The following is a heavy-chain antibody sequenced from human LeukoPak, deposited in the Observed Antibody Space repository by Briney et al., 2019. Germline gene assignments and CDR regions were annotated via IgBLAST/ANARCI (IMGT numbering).Heavy chain of an antibody. CDR1: GFTFDDYA. V-gene: IGHV3-9*01. J-gene: IGHJ6*02. Sequence: GRSLRLSCAASGFTFDDYAMHWVRQAPGKGLEWVSGISWNSGSIGYADSVKGRFTISRDNAKNSLYLQMNSLRAEDTALYYCAKDRRYHDFWSGYYTSTGMDVWGQGTTVTVSS. CDR2: ISWNSGSI. D-gene: IGHD3-3*01. CDR3: AKDRRYHDFWSGYYTSTGMDV.